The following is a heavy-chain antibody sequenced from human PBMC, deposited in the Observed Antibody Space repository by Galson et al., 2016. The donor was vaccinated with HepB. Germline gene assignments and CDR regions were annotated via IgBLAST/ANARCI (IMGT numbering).Heavy chain of an antibody. CDR1: RFTFSTYP. D-gene: IGHD2-15*01. Sequence: SLRLSCAASRFTFSTYPMSWVRQAPGKGLEWVSTISGDDRNTHYADSVKGRFTISRDNSKNTLFLHMNSLRAEDTAIYYCAKVYCSGANCPAGSYYFDYWGQGTLVTVSS. V-gene: IGHV3-23*01. CDR3: AKVYCSGANCPAGSYYFDY. CDR2: ISGDDRNT. J-gene: IGHJ4*02.